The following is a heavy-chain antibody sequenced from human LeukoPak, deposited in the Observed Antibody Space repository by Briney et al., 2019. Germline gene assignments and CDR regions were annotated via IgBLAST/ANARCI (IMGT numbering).Heavy chain of an antibody. J-gene: IGHJ4*02. V-gene: IGHV3-11*01. CDR3: ARDALGSYDY. CDR1: GFAFSDFY. CDR2: ISNSGSTL. D-gene: IGHD3-10*01. Sequence: GGPMRLSCEASGFAFSDFYMFWIRHAPGKGLEWISYISNSGSTLYYADSVKGRFTISRDNDKNLLYLQMNSLRADDTAVYYCARDALGSYDYWGQGTLVTVSS.